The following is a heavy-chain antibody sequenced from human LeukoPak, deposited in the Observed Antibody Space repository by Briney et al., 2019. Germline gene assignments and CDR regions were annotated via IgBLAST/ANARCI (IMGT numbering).Heavy chain of an antibody. CDR3: ARAAIAGPTTGGTVFFQH. V-gene: IGHV1-2*02. CDR1: GYTFTDYY. D-gene: IGHD1-26*01. J-gene: IGHJ1*01. CDR2: INPNSGGT. Sequence: GASVKVSCKASGYTFTDYYVHWVRQAPGQGLEWMGWINPNSGGTNFPQKFQGRVTMTRDTSISTAYMELSSLRSDDTAVYYCARAAIAGPTTGGTVFFQHWGQGTLVTVSS.